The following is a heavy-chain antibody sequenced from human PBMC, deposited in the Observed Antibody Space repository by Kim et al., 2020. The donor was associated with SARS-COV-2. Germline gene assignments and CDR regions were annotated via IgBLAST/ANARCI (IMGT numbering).Heavy chain of an antibody. D-gene: IGHD3-22*01. Sequence: ASVKVSCKASGYTFTSYYMHWARQAPGQGLEWMGIINPSGGSTSYAQKFQGRVTMTRDTSTSTVYMELSSLRSEDTAVYYCAREGDYYDSSGYRFAFDIWGQGTMVTVSS. V-gene: IGHV1-46*01. J-gene: IGHJ3*02. CDR3: AREGDYYDSSGYRFAFDI. CDR2: INPSGGST. CDR1: GYTFTSYY.